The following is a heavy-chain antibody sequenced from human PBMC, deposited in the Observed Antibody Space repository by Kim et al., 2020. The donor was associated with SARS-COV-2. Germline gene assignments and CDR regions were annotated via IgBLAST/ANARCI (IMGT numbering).Heavy chain of an antibody. Sequence: GGSLRLSCSGFGFTFGDYAISWFRQAPGKGLEWIGFIRNTLYGGSPETAASVKGRFTISRDNSKSIAYLRMNSLKTEDTAVYYCTRGELWWQTLDYWGQGTLVTVSS. CDR2: IRNTLYGGSP. J-gene: IGHJ4*02. D-gene: IGHD2-21*01. CDR3: TRGELWWQTLDY. CDR1: GFTFGDYA. V-gene: IGHV3-49*03.